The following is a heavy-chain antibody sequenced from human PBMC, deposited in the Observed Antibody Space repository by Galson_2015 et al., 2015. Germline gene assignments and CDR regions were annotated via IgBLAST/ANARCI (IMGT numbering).Heavy chain of an antibody. CDR3: ARGATVFLYFDY. Sequence: SLRLSCAASGFTLSSYCMSWLRQAPGKGLEWVAIIKQDGSNKYYVDSVKGRFTISRDNSKNSLYLQMDSLRAEDTAVYYCARGATVFLYFDYWGQGSLVTVSS. CDR1: GFTLSSYC. V-gene: IGHV3-7*01. CDR2: IKQDGSNK. D-gene: IGHD3-10*02. J-gene: IGHJ4*02.